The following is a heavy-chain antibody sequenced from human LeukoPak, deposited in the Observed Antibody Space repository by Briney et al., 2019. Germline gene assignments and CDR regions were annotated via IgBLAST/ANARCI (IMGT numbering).Heavy chain of an antibody. CDR2: IIPIFGTA. CDR3: ARMVDNWFDP. Sequence: SVKVSCKSSGGTFSIYAISWVRQAPAQGLEWMGGIIPIFGTANYAQKFQGRVTITTDESTSTAYMELSSLRSEDTAVYYCARMVDNWFDPWGQGTLVTVSS. V-gene: IGHV1-69*05. CDR1: GGTFSIYA. J-gene: IGHJ5*02. D-gene: IGHD2-8*01.